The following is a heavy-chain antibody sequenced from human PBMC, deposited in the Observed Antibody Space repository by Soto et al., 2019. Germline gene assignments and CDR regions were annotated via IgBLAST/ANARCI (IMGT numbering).Heavy chain of an antibody. D-gene: IGHD3-3*01. V-gene: IGHV1-18*01. CDR1: GYTFTSYG. CDR2: INADNGHT. CDR3: ARDISYDVDY. J-gene: IGHJ4*02. Sequence: ASVKVSCKASGYTFTSYGVSWVRQAPGQGLEWVGWINADNGHTDYAQKFQGRVTITADSSMTTAYMDLRNLRSDDTATYYCARDISYDVDYWGQGTLVTVSS.